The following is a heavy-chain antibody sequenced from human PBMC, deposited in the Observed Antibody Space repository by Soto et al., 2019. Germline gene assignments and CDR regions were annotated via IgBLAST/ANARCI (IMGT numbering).Heavy chain of an antibody. CDR3: ARTTFYDIFTAYYSLFDY. V-gene: IGHV4-31*03. CDR2: ISDSGSS. Sequence: QVQLQESGPGLVKPSQTLTLTCTVSGGSISSGRFYWSWIRQHPGKGLEWIGHISDSGSSYYNPSFESRVTISVDTSKNQFSLKLSAVTAADTAVYFCARTTFYDIFTAYYSLFDYWGQGTMVTVSS. D-gene: IGHD3-9*01. J-gene: IGHJ4*02. CDR1: GGSISSGRFY.